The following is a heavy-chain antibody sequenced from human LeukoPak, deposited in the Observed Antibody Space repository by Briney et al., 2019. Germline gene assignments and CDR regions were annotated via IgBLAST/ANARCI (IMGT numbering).Heavy chain of an antibody. D-gene: IGHD3-3*01. CDR1: GFPFSNYA. J-gene: IGHJ3*02. V-gene: IGHV3-23*01. Sequence: GGSLRLSCAASGFPFSNYAMSWVRQAPGKGLEWVSAITGSGGATYYADSVKGRFTISRDNSKNTLNLQMNSLRAEDTAVYFCAKDLDGPDVFDTWGQGTMVIASS. CDR2: ITGSGGAT. CDR3: AKDLDGPDVFDT.